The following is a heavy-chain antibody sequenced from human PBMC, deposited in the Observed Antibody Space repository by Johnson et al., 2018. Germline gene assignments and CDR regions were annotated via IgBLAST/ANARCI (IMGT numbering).Heavy chain of an antibody. J-gene: IGHJ3*02. V-gene: IGHV3-33*01. CDR3: ARDRYYYDSIGYYDAFDI. CDR1: GFTFSSYG. Sequence: QVQLVESGGGVVQPGRSLRLSCAASGFTFSSYGMHWVRQAPGKGLEWVAVIWYDGSNTYYADSVKGRFTISRDNSKNTLYLQMNSLRAEDTAVYYCARDRYYYDSIGYYDAFDIWGQGTMVTVSS. CDR2: IWYDGSNT. D-gene: IGHD3-22*01.